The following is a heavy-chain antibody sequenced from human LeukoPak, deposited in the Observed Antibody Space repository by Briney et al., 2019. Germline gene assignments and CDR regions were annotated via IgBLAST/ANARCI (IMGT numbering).Heavy chain of an antibody. Sequence: PGGSLRLSCSASGFXFSKNAIHWVRQAPGKGLEWVSAISGSGVSTSYANSVKGRFTISRDNSKHTLYLHMNSLRAEDTAVYYCAKDNSRYGGYCTNGVCNDYGMDVWGQGTTVTVSS. V-gene: IGHV3-23*01. J-gene: IGHJ6*02. D-gene: IGHD2-8*01. CDR2: ISGSGVST. CDR1: GFXFSKNA. CDR3: AKDNSRYGGYCTNGVCNDYGMDV.